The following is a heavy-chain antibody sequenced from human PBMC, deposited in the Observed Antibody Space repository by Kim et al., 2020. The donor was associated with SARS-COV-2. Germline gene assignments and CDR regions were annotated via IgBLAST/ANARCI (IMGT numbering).Heavy chain of an antibody. CDR2: ISYEGSNK. CDR3: AKDRRRYGSGSQIVDY. D-gene: IGHD3-10*01. J-gene: IGHJ4*02. Sequence: GGSLRLSCAASGFTFSSYGMHWVRQAPGKGLEWVAVISYEGSNKYYADSVKGRFTISRDNSKNTLYLQMNSLRAEDTAVYYCAKDRRRYGSGSQIVDYWGQGTLVTVSS. CDR1: GFTFSSYG. V-gene: IGHV3-30*18.